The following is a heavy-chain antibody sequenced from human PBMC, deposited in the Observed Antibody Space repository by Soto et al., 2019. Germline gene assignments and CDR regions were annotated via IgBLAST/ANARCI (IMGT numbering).Heavy chain of an antibody. CDR2: IDPSDSYT. V-gene: IGHV5-10-1*01. D-gene: IGHD3-16*02. CDR3: AKHRHANGDPFYDI. J-gene: IGHJ3*02. Sequence: PGESLKISCKGSGSIFSNYWISWVRQKSGKGLEWMGRIDPSDSYTNFSPSFQGHISISVDKSINTAYLQRSGLEASDSAIYYCAKHRHANGDPFYDIWGQGTMVTVSS. CDR1: GSIFSNYW.